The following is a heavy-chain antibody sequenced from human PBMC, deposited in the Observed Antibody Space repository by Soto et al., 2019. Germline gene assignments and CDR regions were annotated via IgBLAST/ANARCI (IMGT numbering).Heavy chain of an antibody. V-gene: IGHV3-30*18. Sequence: QVQLVESGGGVVQPGRSLRLSCAASGFTFSTYGMHWVRQAPGKGLEWGAVISYDGSNKYYADSVKGRFTISRDNSKNTLYLQMNSLRAEDTAVYYCANAMVRYDGRDVWGQWTTFPVSS. J-gene: IGHJ6*02. CDR3: ANAMVRYDGRDV. D-gene: IGHD3-10*01. CDR1: GFTFSTYG. CDR2: ISYDGSNK.